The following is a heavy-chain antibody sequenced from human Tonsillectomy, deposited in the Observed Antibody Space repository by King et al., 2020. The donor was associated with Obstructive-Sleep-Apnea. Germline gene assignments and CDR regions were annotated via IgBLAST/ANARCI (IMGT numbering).Heavy chain of an antibody. CDR2: ISGSGNST. D-gene: IGHD2-15*01. CDR3: ARCRFQDIVVIIAPHGMDV. Sequence: VQLLDSGGGLVQPGGSLRLSCAATGFIFSSYAMSWVRQAPGKGLEWVSAISGSGNSTYYADSVKGRFTISRDNSKNTLYLQMSSMRAEDTALYYCARCRFQDIVVIIAPHGMDVWGQGTTVTVSS. CDR1: GFIFSSYA. J-gene: IGHJ6*02. V-gene: IGHV3-23*01.